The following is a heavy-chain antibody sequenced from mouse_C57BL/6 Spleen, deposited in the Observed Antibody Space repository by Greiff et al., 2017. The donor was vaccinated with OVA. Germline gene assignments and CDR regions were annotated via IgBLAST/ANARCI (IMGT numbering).Heavy chain of an antibody. Sequence: EVQLVESGGGLVQSGRSLRLSCATSGFTFSDFYMEWVRQAPGKGLEWIAASRNKANDYTTEYSASVKGRFIVSRDTSQSILYLQMNALRAEDTAIYYCARDGYYGLDYWGQGTTLTVSS. V-gene: IGHV7-1*01. J-gene: IGHJ2*01. CDR2: SRNKANDYTT. CDR3: ARDGYYGLDY. D-gene: IGHD1-1*01. CDR1: GFTFSDFY.